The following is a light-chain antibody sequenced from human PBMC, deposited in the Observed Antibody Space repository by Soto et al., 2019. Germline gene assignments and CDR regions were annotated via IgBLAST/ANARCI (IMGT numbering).Light chain of an antibody. CDR3: SSYAGSNIVV. J-gene: IGLJ2*01. CDR1: SSDVGGYNY. CDR2: EVS. V-gene: IGLV2-8*01. Sequence: QSALTQPPSASGSPGQSVTISCTGTSSDVGGYNYVSWYQQHPGKAPKLMIYEVSKRPSGVPDRFSGSKSGNTASLTVSGLQDEEEDDYYCSSYAGSNIVVFGGGTKLTVL.